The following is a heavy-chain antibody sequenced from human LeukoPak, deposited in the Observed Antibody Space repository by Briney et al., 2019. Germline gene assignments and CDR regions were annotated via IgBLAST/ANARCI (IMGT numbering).Heavy chain of an antibody. CDR2: ISYDGSNK. Sequence: GGSLRLSCAASGFTFSSYAVHWVRQAPGKGLEWVPVISYDGSNKYYADSVKGRFTISRDNSKNTLYLQMNSLRAEDTAVYYCAWSSSLLDAFDIWGQGTMVTVSS. J-gene: IGHJ3*02. D-gene: IGHD6-6*01. CDR1: GFTFSSYA. CDR3: AWSSSLLDAFDI. V-gene: IGHV3-30-3*01.